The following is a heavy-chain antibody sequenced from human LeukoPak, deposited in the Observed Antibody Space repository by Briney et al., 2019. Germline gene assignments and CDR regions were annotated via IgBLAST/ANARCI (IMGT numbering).Heavy chain of an antibody. Sequence: PGGSLRLSCEASGFTFSRNWMSWVRQAPGKGLEWVANIKQDGSEKNYVDSVKGRFTISRDNPKNTLYLQMNSLRAEDTAVYFCAKRGVVIRVILVGFHKEAYYFDSWGQGALVTVSS. CDR2: IKQDGSEK. CDR1: GFTFSRNW. CDR3: AKRGVVIRVILVGFHKEAYYFDS. D-gene: IGHD3-22*01. J-gene: IGHJ4*02. V-gene: IGHV3-7*03.